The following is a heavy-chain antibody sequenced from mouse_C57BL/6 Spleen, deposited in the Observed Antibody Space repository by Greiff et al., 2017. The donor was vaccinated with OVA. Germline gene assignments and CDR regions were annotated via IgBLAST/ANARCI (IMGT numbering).Heavy chain of an antibody. J-gene: IGHJ2*01. CDR3: TRGGGYDYLDY. V-gene: IGHV5-9-1*02. D-gene: IGHD2-3*01. Sequence: EVQGVESGEGLVKPGGSLKLSCEASGFTFSSYAMSWVRQTPEKRLAWVAYISSGGDYIYYADTVKGRFTISRDHARNTLYLQMSSLKSEDTAMYYCTRGGGYDYLDYWGQGTTLTVSS. CDR1: GFTFSSYA. CDR2: ISSGGDYI.